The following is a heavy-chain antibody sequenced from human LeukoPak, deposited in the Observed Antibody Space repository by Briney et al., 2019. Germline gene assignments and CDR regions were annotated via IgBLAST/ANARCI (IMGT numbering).Heavy chain of an antibody. D-gene: IGHD6-13*01. Sequence: ASVKVSCKASGYTFTGYFIHWVRQAPGHGLEWMGCIDPNSGATNYAQKFQGRVTMTRDTSISTAYMDLDSLRSDDTAVHSCARDVPGYSSRFDFWGQGTLVTVSS. CDR3: ARDVPGYSSRFDF. CDR1: GYTFTGYF. CDR2: IDPNSGAT. J-gene: IGHJ5*01. V-gene: IGHV1-2*02.